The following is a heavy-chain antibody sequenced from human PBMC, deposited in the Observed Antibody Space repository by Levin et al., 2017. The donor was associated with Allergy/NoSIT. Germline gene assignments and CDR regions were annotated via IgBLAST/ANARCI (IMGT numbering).Heavy chain of an antibody. D-gene: IGHD5-12*01. CDR3: ATSTDSAYPLNWFDS. CDR2: IRQDGSEK. V-gene: IGHV3-7*02. CDR1: GFNFNKYW. Sequence: GESLKISCAGSGFNFNKYWMSWVRQAPGKGLEWVANIRQDGSEKYYLDSVKGRFTISRDNAKKSVYLQMTFLSAEDTAMYYCATSTDSAYPLNWFDSWGQGTLVSVSS. J-gene: IGHJ5*01.